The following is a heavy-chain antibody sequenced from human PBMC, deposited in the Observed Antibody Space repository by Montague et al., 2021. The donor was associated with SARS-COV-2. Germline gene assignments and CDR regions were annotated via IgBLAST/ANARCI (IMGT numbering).Heavy chain of an antibody. D-gene: IGHD3-9*01. V-gene: IGHV4-59*08. J-gene: IGHJ4*02. CDR1: GVSVTDYY. Sequence: SETLSLTCTVSGVSVTDYYWSWIRQPPGKGLEWVGDVLYNKGTNYNPSLKSRVAISVDTSKNQFSLRLTSVTAADTAFYHCVRHPHYDGLNGPPDFWDQGNWVMVSS. CDR3: VRHPHYDGLNGPPDF. CDR2: VLYNKGT.